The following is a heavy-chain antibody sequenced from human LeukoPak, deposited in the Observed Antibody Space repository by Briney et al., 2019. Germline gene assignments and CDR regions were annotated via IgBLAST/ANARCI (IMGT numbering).Heavy chain of an antibody. J-gene: IGHJ4*02. CDR3: ARDTTGHYDY. V-gene: IGHV3-30-3*01. Sequence: PGRSLRLSCAASGFTFYIYAIHWVRQAXGKGLQWVAVIGDDGSHKDYVDSVKGRFTISRDNSKNTLYLQMNSLRAEDTAVYYCARDTTGHYDYWGQGTLVTVSS. CDR1: GFTFYIYA. CDR2: IGDDGSHK. D-gene: IGHD1-1*01.